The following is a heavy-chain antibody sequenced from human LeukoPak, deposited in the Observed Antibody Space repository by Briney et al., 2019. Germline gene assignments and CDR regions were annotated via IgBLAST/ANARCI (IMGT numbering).Heavy chain of an antibody. J-gene: IGHJ4*02. Sequence: GGSLRLSCAASGFAFSDYFMHWVRQSPEKGLVWVSDIHPHGRYAAYADSARGRFTISRDDAKNTLYLQMNSLTSEDTAVYYCVRGTNDWKGLDYWGQGTLVTASS. CDR3: VRGTNDWKGLDY. D-gene: IGHD1-1*01. CDR2: IHPHGRYA. CDR1: GFAFSDYF. V-gene: IGHV3-74*03.